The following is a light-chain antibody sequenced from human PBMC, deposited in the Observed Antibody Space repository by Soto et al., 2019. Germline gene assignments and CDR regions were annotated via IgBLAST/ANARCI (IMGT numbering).Light chain of an antibody. J-gene: IGLJ1*01. V-gene: IGLV2-14*03. Sequence: QSALTQPASVSGSPGQSITMSCTGASSDIGGYNYVSWYRQHPGEAPKLMIYEVTDRPSGVSNRFSGSKSGNTASLTISGLQAEDEADYYCSSFTSTSTRLFGSGTKVTVL. CDR3: SSFTSTSTRL. CDR2: EVT. CDR1: SSDIGGYNY.